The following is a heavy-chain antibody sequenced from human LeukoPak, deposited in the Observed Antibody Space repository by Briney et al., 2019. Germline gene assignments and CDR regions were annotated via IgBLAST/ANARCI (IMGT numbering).Heavy chain of an antibody. J-gene: IGHJ3*02. CDR3: ARLVSGAGTRRNTGGAFDI. CDR2: INPNSGGT. CDR1: EYTFTGYY. Sequence: ASVKVSCKASEYTFTGYYIHWVRQAPGQGLEWMGWINPNSGGTNYAQKFQGRVTMTRDTSISTAYMELSRLRSDDTAVYYCARLVSGAGTRRNTGGAFDIWGQGTMVTVSS. V-gene: IGHV1-2*02. D-gene: IGHD1-1*01.